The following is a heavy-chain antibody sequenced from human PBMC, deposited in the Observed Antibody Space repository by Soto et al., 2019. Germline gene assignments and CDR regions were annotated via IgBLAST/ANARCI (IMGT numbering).Heavy chain of an antibody. CDR2: INVYNGNT. CDR3: ARDVGYGLIDY. J-gene: IGHJ4*02. Sequence: ASVKVSCKGSGYNFANYAMHWVRQAPGQRLEWMGWINVYNGNTNYAQKLQGRVTMTTDTSTSTAYMELRSLRSDDTAVYYCARDVGYGLIDYWGQGTLVTVSS. V-gene: IGHV1-18*01. CDR1: GYNFANYA. D-gene: IGHD5-18*01.